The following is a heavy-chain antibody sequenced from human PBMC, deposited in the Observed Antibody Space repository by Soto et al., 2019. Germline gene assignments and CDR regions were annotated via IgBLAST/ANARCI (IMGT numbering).Heavy chain of an antibody. CDR3: ARDRPHAWLDP. Sequence: ASVKVSCKASGYTFTNNYIQWVRQAPGQGLEWLAMINPRNGDTRHAQVFQGRITLTSDTSTTTAYMEIKSLRSEDTAFYYCARDRPHAWLDPWGQGTLVTSPQ. CDR2: INPRNGDT. J-gene: IGHJ5*02. V-gene: IGHV1-46*01. CDR1: GYTFTNNY.